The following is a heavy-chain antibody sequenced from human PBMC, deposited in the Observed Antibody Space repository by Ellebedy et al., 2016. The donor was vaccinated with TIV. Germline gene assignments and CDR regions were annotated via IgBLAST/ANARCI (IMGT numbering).Heavy chain of an antibody. CDR1: GGSLSGYY. J-gene: IGHJ5*02. CDR3: ARRPLATVGYNWFGP. V-gene: IGHV4-34*01. D-gene: IGHD4-23*01. Sequence: MPSETLSLTCAVYGGSLSGYYWSWLRQPPGKGLEWIGDINHSGGTRNSNNNPSLKSRVTISIDSSKKQVSLKLTSVTAADTAVYYCARRPLATVGYNWFGPWGQGILVTVSS. CDR2: INHSGGTRNS.